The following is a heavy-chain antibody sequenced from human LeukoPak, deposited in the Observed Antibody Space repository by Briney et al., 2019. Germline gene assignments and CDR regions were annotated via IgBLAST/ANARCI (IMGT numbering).Heavy chain of an antibody. J-gene: IGHJ4*02. CDR1: GFTFRSYA. V-gene: IGHV3-30*04. CDR3: AKAPVTTCSGAYCYPFDY. CDR2: ISYDGSNK. Sequence: GGSLRLSCAASGFTFRSYAMHWVRQAPGKGLEWVAVISYDGSNKYYADSVKGRFTISRDNSKNTLYLQMNSLRAGDAAVYYCAKAPVTTCSGAYCYPFDYWSQGTLVTVSS. D-gene: IGHD2-15*01.